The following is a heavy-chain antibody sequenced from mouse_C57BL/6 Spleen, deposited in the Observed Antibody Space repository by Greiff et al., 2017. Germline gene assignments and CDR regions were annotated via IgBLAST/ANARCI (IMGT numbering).Heavy chain of an antibody. V-gene: IGHV14-4*01. CDR2: IDPENGDT. CDR1: GFNIKDDY. J-gene: IGHJ4*01. CDR3: TTNNDYGSSGGDAMDY. D-gene: IGHD1-1*01. Sequence: VQLKESGAELVRPGASVKLSCTASGFNIKDDYMHWVKQRPEQGLEWIGWIDPENGDTEYASKFQGKATITADTSSNTAYLQLSSLTSEDSAVYYRTTNNDYGSSGGDAMDYWGRGTSVTVSS.